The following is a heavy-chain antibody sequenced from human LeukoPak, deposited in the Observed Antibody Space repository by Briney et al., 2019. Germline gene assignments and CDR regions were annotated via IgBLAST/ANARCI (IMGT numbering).Heavy chain of an antibody. J-gene: IGHJ4*02. CDR3: ARFRLSNYDILTGYYYYFDY. Sequence: PGGSLRLSCAASGFAFSSYSMIWVRQAPGKGLEWVSSIAGSGGYIYYADSVEGRFTISRDNAKNSLYLQMNSLRAEDTAVYYCARFRLSNYDILTGYYYYFDYWGQGTLVTVSS. V-gene: IGHV3-21*01. CDR1: GFAFSSYS. CDR2: IAGSGGYI. D-gene: IGHD3-9*01.